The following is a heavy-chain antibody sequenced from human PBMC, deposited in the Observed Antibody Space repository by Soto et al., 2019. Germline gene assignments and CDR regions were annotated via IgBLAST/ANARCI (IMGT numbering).Heavy chain of an antibody. V-gene: IGHV4-39*01. CDR2: IYYSGST. D-gene: IGHD3-10*01. CDR3: ARDYYGSGSYWYYYYGMDV. Sequence: SETLSLTCTVSGGSISSSSYYWGWIRQPPGKGLEWIGSIYYSGSTYYNPSLKSRVTISVDTSKNQFSLKLSSVTAADTAVYYCARDYYGSGSYWYYYYGMDVWGQGTTVTVSS. J-gene: IGHJ6*02. CDR1: GGSISSSSYY.